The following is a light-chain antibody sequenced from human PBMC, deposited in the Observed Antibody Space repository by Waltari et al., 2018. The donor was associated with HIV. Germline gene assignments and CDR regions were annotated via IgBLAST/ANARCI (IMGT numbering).Light chain of an antibody. CDR3: QQYGASPRT. V-gene: IGKV3-20*01. J-gene: IGKJ1*01. Sequence: DIVLTQSPGTMSLSPGERATLSCRASQSVSSRSLACYQQRPGQAPRLLISGASSRATGIPDRFSGSGSGTDFTLTISRLEPEDFAVYYCQQYGASPRTFGQGTKVEIK. CDR1: QSVSSRS. CDR2: GAS.